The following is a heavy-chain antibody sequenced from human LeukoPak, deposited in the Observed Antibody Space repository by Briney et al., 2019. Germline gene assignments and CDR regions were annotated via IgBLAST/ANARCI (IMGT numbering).Heavy chain of an antibody. D-gene: IGHD3-10*01. CDR1: GGSISSYY. CDR2: IYYSGST. J-gene: IGHJ5*02. V-gene: IGHV4-59*01. Sequence: SETLSLTCTVSGGSISSYYWSWIRQPPGKGLEWIGYIYYSGSTNYNPSLKSRVTISVDTSKNQFSLKLSSVTAADTAVYYCARVRGGSGSYPWFDPWGQGTLVTVSS. CDR3: ARVRGGSGSYPWFDP.